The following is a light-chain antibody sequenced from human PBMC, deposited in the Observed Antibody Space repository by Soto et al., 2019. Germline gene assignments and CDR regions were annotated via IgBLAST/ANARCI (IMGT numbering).Light chain of an antibody. CDR2: GAS. CDR1: RSISNN. J-gene: IGKJ4*01. V-gene: IGKV3-15*01. CDR3: QPHNNWPVVT. Sequence: EMVRTQSPATLSVSPGERVTLSCRASRSISNNLAWYQQKPGQAPRLLIYGASTRATGIPARFSGSGSGTEFTLTINSLQSEDFAMYYCQPHNNWPVVTFGGGTKVDIK.